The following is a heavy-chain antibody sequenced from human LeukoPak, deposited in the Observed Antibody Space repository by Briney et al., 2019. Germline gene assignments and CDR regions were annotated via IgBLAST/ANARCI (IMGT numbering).Heavy chain of an antibody. V-gene: IGHV4-61*02. CDR2: IYTSGST. D-gene: IGHD2-2*01. Sequence: SQTLSLTCAVSGGSISSGSYYWSWVRQPAGKGLEWIGRIYTSGSTNYNPSLKSRVTMSVDTSKNQFSLKLSSVTAADTAVYYCAGDEYCSSTSCYPEGYWGQGTLVTVSS. CDR1: GGSISSGSYY. CDR3: AGDEYCSSTSCYPEGY. J-gene: IGHJ4*02.